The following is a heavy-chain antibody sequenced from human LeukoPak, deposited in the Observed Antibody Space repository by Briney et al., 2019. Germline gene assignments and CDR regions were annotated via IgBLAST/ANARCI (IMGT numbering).Heavy chain of an antibody. CDR3: ARKGEVTAPTKNAFDI. CDR1: GFTFISYA. D-gene: IGHD2-21*02. J-gene: IGHJ3*02. V-gene: IGHV3-30*04. CDR2: ISFHGTDT. Sequence: GRSLRLSCAASGFTFISYAIHWVRQAPGKGLEWVAVISFHGTDTFYADSVKGRSTISRDNAKNSLYLQMNSLRAEDTAVYFCARKGEVTAPTKNAFDIWGQGTMVTVSS.